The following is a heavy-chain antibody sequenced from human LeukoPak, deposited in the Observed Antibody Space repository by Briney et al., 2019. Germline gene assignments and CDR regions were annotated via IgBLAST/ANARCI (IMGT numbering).Heavy chain of an antibody. D-gene: IGHD6-19*01. V-gene: IGHV3-30*02. CDR2: IRYDGSNK. CDR1: GFTFSSYG. CDR3: AKDQQWLVNFIDY. Sequence: GGSLRLSCAASGFTFSSYGMHWVRQAPGKGLEWVAFIRYDGSNKYYADSVKGRFTISRDNSKNTLYLQMNSLRAADTAVYYCAKDQQWLVNFIDYWGQGTLVTVSS. J-gene: IGHJ4*02.